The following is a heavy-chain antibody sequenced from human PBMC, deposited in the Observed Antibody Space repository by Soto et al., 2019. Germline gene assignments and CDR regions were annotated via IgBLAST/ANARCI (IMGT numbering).Heavy chain of an antibody. Sequence: EVQLVESGGGLVQPGGSLRLSCADSGFTFSSYWMHWVRQAPGKGLVWVSRINSDGSSTNYADSVKGRFTIFRDNAKNTLYLQMNRLRVEDTAVYYCARKYNYESSGYYYWGQGTLVTVSS. CDR2: INSDGSST. V-gene: IGHV3-74*01. CDR3: ARKYNYESSGYYY. D-gene: IGHD3-22*01. CDR1: GFTFSSYW. J-gene: IGHJ4*02.